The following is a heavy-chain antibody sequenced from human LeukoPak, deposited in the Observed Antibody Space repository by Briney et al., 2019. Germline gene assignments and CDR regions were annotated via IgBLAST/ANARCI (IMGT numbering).Heavy chain of an antibody. CDR1: GFTVSSNY. V-gene: IGHV3-53*01. CDR2: IYSGGST. D-gene: IGHD3-3*01. Sequence: PGGSLRLSCAASGFTVSSNYMSWVRQAPGKGLEWVSVIYSGGSTYYADSVKGRFTISRDNSKNTLYLQMNSLRAEDTAVYYCAKNLLRFLEWLHAFDIWGQGTMVTVSS. CDR3: AKNLLRFLEWLHAFDI. J-gene: IGHJ3*02.